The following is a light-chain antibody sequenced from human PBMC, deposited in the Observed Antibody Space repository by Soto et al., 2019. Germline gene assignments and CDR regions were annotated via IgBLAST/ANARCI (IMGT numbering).Light chain of an antibody. J-gene: IGLJ2*01. CDR1: SSDVGGYNY. V-gene: IGLV2-14*01. Sequence: QSVLTQPASVSGSPGQSITISCTGTSSDVGGYNYVSWYQQHPGKAPELMIYDVSNRPSGVSNRFSGSKSGNTASLTISGLQAEDEADYYCSSYTSSSIVVFGGGTQLTVL. CDR2: DVS. CDR3: SSYTSSSIVV.